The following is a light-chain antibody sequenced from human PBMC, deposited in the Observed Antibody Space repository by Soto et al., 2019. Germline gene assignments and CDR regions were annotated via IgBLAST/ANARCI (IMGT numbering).Light chain of an antibody. Sequence: DLFPPQSPDYLAVSRDAASTVHCDSSQSVLYSSNNKNYLAWYQQKPGKAPNLLIYGASNLQSGVPSRFSGGGSGTDFTLTISSLQPEDFGTYYCQQSYTSPVTFGGGTKVDIK. CDR2: GAS. V-gene: IGKV4-1*01. CDR3: QQSYTSPVT. CDR1: QSVLYSSNNKNY. J-gene: IGKJ4*01.